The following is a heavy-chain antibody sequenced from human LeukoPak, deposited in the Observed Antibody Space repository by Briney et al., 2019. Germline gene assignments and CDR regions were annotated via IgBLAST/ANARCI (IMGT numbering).Heavy chain of an antibody. CDR3: AKGGATVIDY. CDR1: GFTFSNYW. Sequence: QPGGSLRLSCAASGFTFSNYWMHWVRHAPGKGLVWVSRINSDGSSTTSADSVKGRFTISRDNAKNTLYLQMNSLRAEDTAVYYCAKGGATVIDYWGQGTLVTVSS. V-gene: IGHV3-74*01. CDR2: INSDGSST. J-gene: IGHJ4*02. D-gene: IGHD4-17*01.